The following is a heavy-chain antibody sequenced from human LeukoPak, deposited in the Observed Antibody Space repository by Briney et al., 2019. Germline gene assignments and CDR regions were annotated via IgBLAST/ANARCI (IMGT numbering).Heavy chain of an antibody. CDR2: IIPIFGTA. D-gene: IGHD3-16*02. CDR3: ARDQNGITFGGVIVSNWFDP. V-gene: IGHV1-69*05. CDR1: GGTFSSYA. J-gene: IGHJ5*02. Sequence: SVKVSCKASGGTFSSYAISWVRQTPGQGLEWMGRIIPIFGTANYAQKFQGRVTITTDESTSTAYMELSSLRSEDTAVYYCARDQNGITFGGVIVSNWFDPWGQGTLVTVSS.